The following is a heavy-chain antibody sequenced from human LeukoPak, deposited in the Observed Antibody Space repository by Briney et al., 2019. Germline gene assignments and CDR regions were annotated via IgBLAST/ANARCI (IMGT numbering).Heavy chain of an antibody. V-gene: IGHV3-53*05. D-gene: IGHD3-10*01. J-gene: IGHJ4*02. CDR1: GFTVSSNY. Sequence: GGSLRLSCAASGFTVSSNYMSWVRQAPGKGLEWVSRINSDGSSTIYADSVKGRFTISRDNSKNTLYLEMNRLRPEDTALYYCAKAGASGSGPIDSWGQGTPVIVSS. CDR3: AKAGASGSGPIDS. CDR2: INSDGSST.